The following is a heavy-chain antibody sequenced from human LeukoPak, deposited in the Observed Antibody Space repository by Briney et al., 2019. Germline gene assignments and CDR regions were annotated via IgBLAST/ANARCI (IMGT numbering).Heavy chain of an antibody. CDR3: ATGTNYDDYLDAFHF. CDR2: INPNSGGT. Sequence: ASVKVSCKTSGYTFTAYYIHWVRQAPGQGLEWMGWINPNSGGTNYAQKFQGWVTLTRDTSISTAYMELSRLRSDDTAVYYCATGTNYDDYLDAFHFWGQGTMVTVSS. J-gene: IGHJ3*01. V-gene: IGHV1-2*04. CDR1: GYTFTAYY. D-gene: IGHD4-17*01.